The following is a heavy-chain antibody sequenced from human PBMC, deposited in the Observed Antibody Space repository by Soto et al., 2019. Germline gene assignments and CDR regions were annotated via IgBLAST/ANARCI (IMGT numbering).Heavy chain of an antibody. Sequence: WWSLRLSCAASGFTFSIYGMTWVRQAPGKGLEWVSAISGSGGSTYYADSVKGRFTISRDNSKNTLYLQMHSLRAEDTAVYYCAKDLDGFYDSSGYPLDYWGQGTLVTVSS. CDR2: ISGSGGST. V-gene: IGHV3-23*01. D-gene: IGHD3-22*01. CDR1: GFTFSIYG. CDR3: AKDLDGFYDSSGYPLDY. J-gene: IGHJ4*02.